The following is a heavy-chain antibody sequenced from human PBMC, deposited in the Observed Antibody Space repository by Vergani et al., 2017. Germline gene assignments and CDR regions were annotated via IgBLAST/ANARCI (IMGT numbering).Heavy chain of an antibody. CDR2: INHSGST. J-gene: IGHJ2*01. CDR3: ARRPYSSSSDWYFDL. D-gene: IGHD6-6*01. CDR1: GGSFSGYY. Sequence: QVQLQQWGAGLLKPSETLSLTCAVYGGSFSGYYWSWIRQPPGKGLEWIGEINHSGSTNYNPSQQSGVTISVDTTKNRFSLKLRPVTAADTAVYYCARRPYSSSSDWYFDLWGRGTLVTVSS. V-gene: IGHV4-34*01.